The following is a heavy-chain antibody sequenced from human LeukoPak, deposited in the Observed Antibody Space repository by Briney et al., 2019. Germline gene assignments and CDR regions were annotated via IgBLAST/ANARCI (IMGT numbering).Heavy chain of an antibody. CDR2: VSASGAGT. Sequence: GGSLGLSCAASGFTFDSYAMTWVRQAPGKGLEWVSTVSASGAGTYFADSVKGRFTISRDNSKNTLYLQMNYLRAEDTAVYYCANNGGVAVAGSFDNWGQGTLVTVSS. CDR1: GFTFDSYA. V-gene: IGHV3-23*01. CDR3: ANNGGVAVAGSFDN. J-gene: IGHJ4*02. D-gene: IGHD6-19*01.